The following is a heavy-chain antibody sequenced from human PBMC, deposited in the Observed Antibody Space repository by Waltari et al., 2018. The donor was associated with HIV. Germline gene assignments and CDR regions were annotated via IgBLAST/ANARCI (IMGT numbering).Heavy chain of an antibody. J-gene: IGHJ6*02. CDR2: IYSGGST. Sequence: EVQLVASGGGLVQPGGSLRLYCAASAFPVRSIYMSWVRQAPGKGLEWVSVIYSGGSTYYADSVKGRFTISRDNSKNTLYLQMNSLRAEDTAVYYCASIAYCGGDCYPRGMDVWGQGTTVTVSS. V-gene: IGHV3-66*01. CDR3: ASIAYCGGDCYPRGMDV. D-gene: IGHD2-21*02. CDR1: AFPVRSIY.